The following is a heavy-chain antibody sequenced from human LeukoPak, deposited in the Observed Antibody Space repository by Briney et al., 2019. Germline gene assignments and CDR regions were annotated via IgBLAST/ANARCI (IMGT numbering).Heavy chain of an antibody. CDR2: INPNSGGT. V-gene: IGHV1-2*02. D-gene: IGHD6-13*01. CDR1: GYTFTGFY. Sequence: SGKVSCQAAGYTFTGFYIHWVRQAAGLVLEWMGWINPNSGGTNYAQKFQGRVTMTRDTSISTAYMELSRLRSDDTAVYYCARDLSSSWYYFDYWGQGTLVTVSS. CDR3: ARDLSSSWYYFDY. J-gene: IGHJ4*02.